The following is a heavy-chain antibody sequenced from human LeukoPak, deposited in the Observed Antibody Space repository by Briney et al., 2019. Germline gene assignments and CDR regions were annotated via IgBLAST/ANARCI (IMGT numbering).Heavy chain of an antibody. Sequence: SETLSLTCTVSGGSISSYYWSWIRQPPGKGLEWIGEINHSGSTNYNPSLKSRVTISVDTSKNQFSLKLSSVTAADTAVYYCASARVEAAAGTDWFDPWGQGTLVTVSS. CDR2: INHSGST. CDR1: GGSISSYY. V-gene: IGHV4-34*01. J-gene: IGHJ5*02. CDR3: ASARVEAAAGTDWFDP. D-gene: IGHD6-13*01.